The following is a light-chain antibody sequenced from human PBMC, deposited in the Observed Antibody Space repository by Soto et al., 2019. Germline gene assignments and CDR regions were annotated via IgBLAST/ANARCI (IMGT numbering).Light chain of an antibody. J-gene: IGKJ1*01. V-gene: IGKV3-20*01. Sequence: EMVLTQSPGTLSLSPGERATLSCRASQCVSSSYLAWYQQKPGQAPRLLIYGASSRATGIPDRFSGSGSGTDFTLTISRLEPEDFAVYYCQDYGSTRTFGQGTRVEIK. CDR1: QCVSSSY. CDR2: GAS. CDR3: QDYGSTRT.